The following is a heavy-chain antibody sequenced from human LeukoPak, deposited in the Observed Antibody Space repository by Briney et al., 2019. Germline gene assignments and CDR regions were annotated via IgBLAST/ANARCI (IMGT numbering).Heavy chain of an antibody. V-gene: IGHV3-23*01. J-gene: IGHJ2*01. CDR3: AKMRYYDSSGYWYFDL. CDR2: ISGSGGTT. D-gene: IGHD3-22*01. Sequence: GGSLRLSCAASGSTFSSYAMSWVRQAPGKGLEWVSAISGSGGTTYYADSVKGRFTISRDNSKNTLYLQMNSLRAEDTAVYYCAKMRYYDSSGYWYFDLWGRGTLVTVSS. CDR1: GSTFSSYA.